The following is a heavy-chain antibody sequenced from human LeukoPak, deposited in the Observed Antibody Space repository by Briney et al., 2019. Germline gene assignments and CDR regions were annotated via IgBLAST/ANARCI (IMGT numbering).Heavy chain of an antibody. V-gene: IGHV1-69*05. CDR1: GYTFTGYY. Sequence: SVKVSCKASGYTFTGYYMHWVRQAPGQGLEWMGGIIPIFGTANYAQKFQGRVTITTDESTSTAYMELSSLRSEDTAVYYCARVPGGLGYYYMDVWGKGTTVTVSS. D-gene: IGHD3/OR15-3a*01. CDR3: ARVPGGLGYYYMDV. CDR2: IIPIFGTA. J-gene: IGHJ6*03.